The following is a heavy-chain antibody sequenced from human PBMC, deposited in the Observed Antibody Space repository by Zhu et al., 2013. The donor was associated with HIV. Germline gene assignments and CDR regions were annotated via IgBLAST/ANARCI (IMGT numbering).Heavy chain of an antibody. CDR3: ARALNDYGDYLFDY. CDR2: IYYSGST. CDR1: GGSISSGDYY. D-gene: IGHD4-17*01. J-gene: IGHJ4*02. V-gene: IGHV4-30-4*01. Sequence: QVQLQQWGAGLVKPSQTLSLTCTVSGGSISSGDYYWSWIRQPPGKGLEWIGYIYYSGSTYYNPSLKSRVTISVDTSKNQFSLKLSSVTAADTAVYYCARALNDYGDYLFDYWGQGTLVTVSS.